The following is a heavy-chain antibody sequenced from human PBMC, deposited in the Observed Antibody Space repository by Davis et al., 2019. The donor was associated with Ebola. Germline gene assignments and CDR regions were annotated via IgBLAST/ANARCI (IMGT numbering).Heavy chain of an antibody. CDR3: ARDRGGGNSNPYYYYGMDV. CDR1: GFTFSSYG. Sequence: GESLKISCAASGFTFSSYGMHWVRQAPGKGLEWVAVIWYDGSNKYYADSVKGRFTISRDNSKNTLYLQMNSLRAEDTAVYYCARDRGGGNSNPYYYYGMDVWGQGTTVTVSS. CDR2: IWYDGSNK. D-gene: IGHD4-23*01. J-gene: IGHJ6*02. V-gene: IGHV3-33*08.